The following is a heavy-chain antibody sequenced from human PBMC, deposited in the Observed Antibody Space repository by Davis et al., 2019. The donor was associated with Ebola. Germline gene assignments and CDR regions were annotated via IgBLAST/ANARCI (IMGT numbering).Heavy chain of an antibody. CDR1: GGSISSYY. Sequence: SETLSLTCTVSGGSISSYYWSWIRQPPGKGLEWIGYIYYSGSTNYNPSLKSRVTISVDTSKNQFSLKLSSMTAADTAVYYCARAVWGSYRTFDYWGQGTLVTVSS. J-gene: IGHJ4*02. V-gene: IGHV4-59*01. CDR2: IYYSGST. D-gene: IGHD3-16*02. CDR3: ARAVWGSYRTFDY.